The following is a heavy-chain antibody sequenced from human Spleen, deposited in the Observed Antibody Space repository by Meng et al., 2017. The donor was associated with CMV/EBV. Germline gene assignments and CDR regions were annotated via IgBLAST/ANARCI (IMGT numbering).Heavy chain of an antibody. CDR2: VSVYNTNT. CDR1: GYTFDTYG. CDR3: ARDGSAIGYDFWSGYFHPNWFDP. V-gene: IGHV1-18*01. D-gene: IGHD3-3*01. Sequence: ASVKVSCKAYGYTFDTYGINGVRPAPGQGLEWTGWVSVYNTNTNYVRKLQGRVSMTTDTSTSTAYMELRSLRSDDTAVYYCARDGSAIGYDFWSGYFHPNWFDPWGQGTLVTVSS. J-gene: IGHJ5*02.